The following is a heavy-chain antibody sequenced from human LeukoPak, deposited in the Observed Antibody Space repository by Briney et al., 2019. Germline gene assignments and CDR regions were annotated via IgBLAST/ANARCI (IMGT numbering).Heavy chain of an antibody. J-gene: IGHJ4*02. D-gene: IGHD3-10*01. CDR3: ARSYFGSGTFNGFDY. CDR2: IYYSGST. Sequence: SETLSLTCTVSGDSISGYYWSWVRQPPGKGLEWIGYIYYSGSTTYNPSLKSRVTISLDKSRNQFSLNLNSVSAADTAVYYCARSYFGSGTFNGFDYWGQGTLVTVSS. CDR1: GDSISGYY. V-gene: IGHV4-59*12.